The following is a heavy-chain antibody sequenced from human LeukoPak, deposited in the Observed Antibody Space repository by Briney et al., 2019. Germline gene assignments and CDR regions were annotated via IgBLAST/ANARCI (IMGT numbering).Heavy chain of an antibody. D-gene: IGHD2-21*02. J-gene: IGHJ3*02. CDR1: GGTFSSYA. V-gene: IGHV1-69*05. Sequence: SVKVSCKASGGTFSSYAISWVRQAPGQGLEWMGGIIPIFGTANYAQKFQGRVTITTDESTSTAYMELSSLRSEDTAVYYCARAVKGDRDAFDIWGQGTMVTVSS. CDR2: IIPIFGTA. CDR3: ARAVKGDRDAFDI.